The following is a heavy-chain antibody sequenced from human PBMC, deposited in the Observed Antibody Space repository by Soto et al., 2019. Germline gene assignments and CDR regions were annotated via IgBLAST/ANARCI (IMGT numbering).Heavy chain of an antibody. CDR3: ARPRTVATTKGYDY. Sequence: QVQLVQSGAEVTKPGSSVKVSCKASGGTFSNYPFTWVRQAPGQGLEWMGGIIPIFGKVTYAQKFQGRVTISADETTSTAYMEMSSLTSEDTGVYYCARPRTVATTKGYDYWGQGTLITVSS. CDR1: GGTFSNYP. J-gene: IGHJ4*02. D-gene: IGHD1-1*01. CDR2: IIPIFGKV. V-gene: IGHV1-69*01.